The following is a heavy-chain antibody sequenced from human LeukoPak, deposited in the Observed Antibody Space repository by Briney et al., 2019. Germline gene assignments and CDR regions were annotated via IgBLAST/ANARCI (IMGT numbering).Heavy chain of an antibody. V-gene: IGHV4-61*01. Sequence: TSETLALTCTVSGGSVSSGSYYWSWIRQPPGKGLEWIGYIDYSGSTNYNPSLKSRVTISVDTSKNQFSLKLSSVTAADTAVCYCARISGYSGTYPYYYYGMDVWGQGTTVTASS. J-gene: IGHJ6*02. CDR2: IDYSGST. CDR3: ARISGYSGTYPYYYYGMDV. CDR1: GGSVSSGSYY. D-gene: IGHD5-12*01.